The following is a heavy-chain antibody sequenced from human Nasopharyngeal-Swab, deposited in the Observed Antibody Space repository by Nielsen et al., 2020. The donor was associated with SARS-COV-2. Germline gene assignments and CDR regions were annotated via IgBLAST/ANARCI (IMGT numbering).Heavy chain of an antibody. J-gene: IGHJ3*02. CDR1: GFTFSDYS. CDR2: MSSTTGTI. V-gene: IGHV3-11*04. CDR3: AREVPYSGHDDAFDI. Sequence: GESLKISCAASGFTFSDYSMSWIRQAPGKGLECVSFMSSTTGTIYYADSVKGRFTISRDNAKSSLYLHMNSLRAEDTAVYYCAREVPYSGHDDAFDIWGQGTMVTVSA. D-gene: IGHD5-12*01.